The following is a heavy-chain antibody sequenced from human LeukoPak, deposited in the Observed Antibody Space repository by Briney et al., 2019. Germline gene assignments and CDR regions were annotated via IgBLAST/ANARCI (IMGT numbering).Heavy chain of an antibody. CDR3: ARDSRETYYDFWSGPPQEYMDV. Sequence: GGSLRLSCAASRFTFSSYSMNWVRQAPGKGLEWVSSISGDSNYIYYADSVRGRFTISRDNAKNSLYLQMNSLRAEDTAVYYCARDSRETYYDFWSGPPQEYMDVWGKGTTVTVSS. D-gene: IGHD3-3*01. CDR1: RFTFSSYS. J-gene: IGHJ6*03. CDR2: ISGDSNYI. V-gene: IGHV3-21*01.